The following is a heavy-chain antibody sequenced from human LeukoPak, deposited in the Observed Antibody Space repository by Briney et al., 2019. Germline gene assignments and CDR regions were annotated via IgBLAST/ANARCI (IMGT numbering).Heavy chain of an antibody. Sequence: GASVKVSCKASGYTFTSNYIHWVRQAPGQGLEWMGMIYPRAGSTSYAQKFQGRVTVTRDTSTSTVHMELSGPRSEDTAVYYCARDQEGFDYWGQGTLVTVSS. CDR1: GYTFTSNY. CDR2: IYPRAGST. V-gene: IGHV1-46*01. J-gene: IGHJ4*02. CDR3: ARDQEGFDY.